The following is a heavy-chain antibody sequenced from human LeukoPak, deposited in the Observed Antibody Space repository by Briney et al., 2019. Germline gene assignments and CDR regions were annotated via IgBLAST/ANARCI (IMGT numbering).Heavy chain of an antibody. Sequence: GGSLRLSCAASGFTFSSYAMSWVRQAPGKGLEWVSAISGSGGSTYYADSVKGRFTISRDNSKNTLYLQMNSLRAEDTAVCYCAKGDCSSTSCHYYYYGMDVWGQGTTVTVSS. V-gene: IGHV3-23*01. CDR3: AKGDCSSTSCHYYYYGMDV. J-gene: IGHJ6*02. CDR2: ISGSGGST. D-gene: IGHD2-2*01. CDR1: GFTFSSYA.